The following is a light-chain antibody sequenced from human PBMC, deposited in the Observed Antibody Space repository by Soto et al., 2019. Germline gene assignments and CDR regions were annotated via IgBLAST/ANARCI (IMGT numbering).Light chain of an antibody. CDR1: QSISTF. Sequence: DIQMTQSPSSLSASVGDRVTITCRASQSISTFLNWYQHRPGKAPKLLIYSASTLQSGVPPRFSGSGSGTDFTLTISSLQPEDSATYYCQQSYNTLTFGGGTKVEIK. CDR3: QQSYNTLT. CDR2: SAS. V-gene: IGKV1-39*01. J-gene: IGKJ4*01.